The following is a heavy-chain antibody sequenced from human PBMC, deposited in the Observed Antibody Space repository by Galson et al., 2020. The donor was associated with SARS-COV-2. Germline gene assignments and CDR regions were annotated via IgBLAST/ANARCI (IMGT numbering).Heavy chain of an antibody. CDR3: ARVASYYYDSSGYFDY. CDR1: GGSISSGGYY. Sequence: SETLSLTCTVSGGSISSGGYYWSWIRQHPGQGLEWIGYIYYSGSTYYNPSLKSRVTISVDTSKNQFSLKLSSVTAADPAVYYCARVASYYYDSSGYFDYWGQGTLVTVSS. J-gene: IGHJ4*02. CDR2: IYYSGST. D-gene: IGHD3-22*01. V-gene: IGHV4-31*03.